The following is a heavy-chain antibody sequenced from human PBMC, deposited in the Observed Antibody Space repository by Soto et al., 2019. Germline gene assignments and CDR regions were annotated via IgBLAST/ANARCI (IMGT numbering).Heavy chain of an antibody. J-gene: IGHJ4*02. V-gene: IGHV3-30*18. CDR2: ISYDGSNK. D-gene: IGHD3-3*01. Sequence: GGSLRLSCAASGFTFFSYGMHWVRQAPGKGLEWVAVISYDGSNKYYGDSMKGRFTISRDNSKNTLYLQMNSLRADDTAVYYCAKDRAGDIYVAARSGLDYWGQGTLVTVSS. CDR1: GFTFFSYG. CDR3: AKDRAGDIYVAARSGLDY.